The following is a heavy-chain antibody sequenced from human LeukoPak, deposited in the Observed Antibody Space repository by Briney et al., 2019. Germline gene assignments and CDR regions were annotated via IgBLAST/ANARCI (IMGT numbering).Heavy chain of an antibody. J-gene: IGHJ5*02. V-gene: IGHV4-39*07. CDR1: GGSISSSSYY. D-gene: IGHD3-3*01. CDR2: IYYSGST. CDR3: ARGRDFWSGYERWFDP. Sequence: PSETLSLTCTVSGGSISSSSYYWGWIRQPPGKGLEWIGSIYYSGSTYYNPSLKSRVTISVDTSKNQFSLKLSSVTAADTAVYYCARGRDFWSGYERWFDPWGQGTLVTVSS.